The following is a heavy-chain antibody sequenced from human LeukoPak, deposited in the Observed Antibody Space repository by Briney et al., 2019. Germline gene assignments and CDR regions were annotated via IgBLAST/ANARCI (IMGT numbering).Heavy chain of an antibody. CDR3: ARVQGGATTY. J-gene: IGHJ4*02. CDR1: GGSISSYY. D-gene: IGHD1-26*01. CDR2: IYYSGST. Sequence: SETLSLTCTVSGGSISSYYWSWIRQPPGKGLEWIGYIYYSGSTNYNPSLKGRVTISVDTSKNQFSLKLSSVTAADTAVYYCARVQGGATTYWGQGTLVTVSS. V-gene: IGHV4-59*01.